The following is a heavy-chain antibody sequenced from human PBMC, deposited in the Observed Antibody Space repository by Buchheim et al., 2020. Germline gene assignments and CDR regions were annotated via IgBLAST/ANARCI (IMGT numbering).Heavy chain of an antibody. CDR1: GGSFSGYY. V-gene: IGHV4-34*01. CDR3: ARSLYYGMDV. CDR2: INHSGST. Sequence: QVQLQQWGAGLLKPSETLSLTCAVYGGSFSGYYWSWIRQPPGKGLEWIGEINHSGSTNYNPSLKSRVTISVDTAKNPLSLQLSSVTAADTAVYYCARSLYYGMDVWGQGTT. J-gene: IGHJ6*02.